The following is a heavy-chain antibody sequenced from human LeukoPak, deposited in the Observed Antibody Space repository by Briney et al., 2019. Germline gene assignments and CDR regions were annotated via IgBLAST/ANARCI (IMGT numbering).Heavy chain of an antibody. J-gene: IGHJ4*02. D-gene: IGHD3-3*01. V-gene: IGHV4-38-2*01. CDR3: ARLLHYDFWSGYQYYFDY. CDR1: GYSISSGYY. CDR2: IYHSGST. Sequence: PSETLSLTCAVSGYSISSGYYWGWIRPPPGKGLEWIGSIYHSGSTYYNPSLKSRVTISVDTSKNQFSLKLGSVTAADTAVYYCARLLHYDFWSGYQYYFDYWGQGTLVTVSS.